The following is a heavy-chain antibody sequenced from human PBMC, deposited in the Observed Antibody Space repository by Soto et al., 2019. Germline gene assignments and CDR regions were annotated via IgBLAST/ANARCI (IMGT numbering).Heavy chain of an antibody. J-gene: IGHJ6*02. CDR1: GFTFSNAW. Sequence: SLRLSCAASGFTFSNAWMNWVRQAPGKGLEWVGRIKSKTDGGTTDYAAPVKGRFTISRDDSKNTLYLQMNSLKTEDTAVYYCTTGPRNRPPFYYYYGMDVWGQGTTVTVSS. CDR2: IKSKTDGGTT. CDR3: TTGPRNRPPFYYYYGMDV. V-gene: IGHV3-15*07. D-gene: IGHD4-4*01.